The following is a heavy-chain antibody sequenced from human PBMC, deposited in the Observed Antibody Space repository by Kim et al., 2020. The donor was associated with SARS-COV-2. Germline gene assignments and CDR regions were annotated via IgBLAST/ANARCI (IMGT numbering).Heavy chain of an antibody. J-gene: IGHJ4*02. CDR3: ALEAAAAGTGFIDY. CDR1: GYSISSGYY. Sequence: SETLSLTCTVSGYSISSGYYWGWIRQPPGKGLEWIGSIYHSGSTYYNPSLKSRVTISVDTSKNQFSLKLSSVTAADTAVYYCALEAAAAGTGFIDYWGQGTLVTVSS. CDR2: IYHSGST. D-gene: IGHD6-13*01. V-gene: IGHV4-38-2*02.